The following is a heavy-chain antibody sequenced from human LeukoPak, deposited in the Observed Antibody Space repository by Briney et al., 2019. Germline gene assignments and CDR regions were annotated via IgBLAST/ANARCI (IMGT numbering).Heavy chain of an antibody. J-gene: IGHJ6*03. CDR1: GGSISSYY. CDR2: IYYSGST. V-gene: IGHV4-59*12. D-gene: IGHD3-3*01. CDR3: ARGFSPSLRFWTYYYYMDV. Sequence: SETLSLTCTVSGGSISSYYWSWIRQPPGKGLEWIGYIYYSGSTNYNPSLKSRVTISVDTSKNQFSLKLSSVTAADTAVYYCARGFSPSLRFWTYYYYMDVWGKGTTVTVSS.